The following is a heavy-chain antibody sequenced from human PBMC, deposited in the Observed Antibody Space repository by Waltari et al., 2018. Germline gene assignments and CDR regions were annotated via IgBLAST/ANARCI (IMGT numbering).Heavy chain of an antibody. J-gene: IGHJ4*02. CDR2: VDPEDGET. Sequence: EVQLVQSGAEVKKPGATVKIPCKASGYTFTDYYMHWVQQAPGKGLEWMGRVDPEDGETRYAEKVQGRVTITADTSTDTAYMELSSLRSEDTAVYYCAMGVVPAAMCFDYWGQGTLVTVSS. CDR3: AMGVVPAAMCFDY. V-gene: IGHV1-69-2*01. D-gene: IGHD2-2*01. CDR1: GYTFTDYY.